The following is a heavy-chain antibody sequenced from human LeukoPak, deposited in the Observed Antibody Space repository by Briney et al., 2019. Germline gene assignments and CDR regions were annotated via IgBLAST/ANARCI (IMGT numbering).Heavy chain of an antibody. V-gene: IGHV1-2*02. J-gene: IGHJ4*02. D-gene: IGHD5-18*01. CDR1: GYTFTGYY. CDR3: ARASYSTGYRDY. Sequence: ASVKVSCKASGYTFTGYYMHWVRQAPGQGLEWMGWINPNSGGTNYAQKFQGRVTMTRDMSISTAYMELSRLRSDDTALYYCARASYSTGYRDYWGQGTLVTVSS. CDR2: INPNSGGT.